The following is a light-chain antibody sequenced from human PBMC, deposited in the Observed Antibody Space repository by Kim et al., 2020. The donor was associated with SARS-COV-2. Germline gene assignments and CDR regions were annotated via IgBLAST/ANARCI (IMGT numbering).Light chain of an antibody. CDR1: SRRNYY. Sequence: AWGRKVRLTCQGDSRRNYYATWYQQRPGQAPTLVLYGKYDRPSGIPDRFSGSASGNTASLTITGAQAEDEADYYCSSRDSTGDHVVFGGGTQLTVL. CDR3: SSRDSTGDHVV. J-gene: IGLJ3*02. V-gene: IGLV3-19*01. CDR2: GKY.